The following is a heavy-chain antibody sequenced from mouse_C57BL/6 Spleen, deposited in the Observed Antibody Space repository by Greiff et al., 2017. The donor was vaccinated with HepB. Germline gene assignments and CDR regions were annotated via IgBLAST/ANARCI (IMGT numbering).Heavy chain of an antibody. CDR2: IYPGDGDT. V-gene: IGHV1-80*01. D-gene: IGHD1-1*01. J-gene: IGHJ2*01. Sequence: VQLKQSGAELVKPGASVKISCKASGYAFSSYWMNWVKQRPGKGLEWIGQIYPGDGDTNYNGKFKGKATLTADKSSSTAYMQLSSLTSEDSAVYFCARTAYYYGSTFDYWGQGTTLTVSS. CDR3: ARTAYYYGSTFDY. CDR1: GYAFSSYW.